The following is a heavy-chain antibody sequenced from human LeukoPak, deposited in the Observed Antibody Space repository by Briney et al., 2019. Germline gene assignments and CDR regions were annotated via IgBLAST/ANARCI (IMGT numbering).Heavy chain of an antibody. CDR3: ARVGWVYDSSGYPDY. CDR1: GYTFTSYG. V-gene: IGHV1-18*01. J-gene: IGHJ4*02. Sequence: GASVKVSCKASGYTFTSYGSSWVRQAPGQGLEGMGWISAYNGNTNYAQKLQGRVTMTTDTSTSTAYMELRSLRSDDTAVYYCARVGWVYDSSGYPDYWGQGTLVTVSS. CDR2: ISAYNGNT. D-gene: IGHD3-22*01.